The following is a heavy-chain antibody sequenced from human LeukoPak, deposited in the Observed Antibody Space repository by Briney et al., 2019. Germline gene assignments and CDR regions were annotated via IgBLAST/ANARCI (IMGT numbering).Heavy chain of an antibody. Sequence: SETLSLTCTVSGYSISGGYYWGWIRQPPGKGLEWIGSIYHSGSTYYNPSLKSRVTISVDTSKNQFSLKLSSVTAADTAVYYCATHAYCSGGSCYSIGYFDYWGQGTLVTVSS. J-gene: IGHJ4*02. D-gene: IGHD2-15*01. CDR2: IYHSGST. V-gene: IGHV4-38-2*02. CDR3: ATHAYCSGGSCYSIGYFDY. CDR1: GYSISGGYY.